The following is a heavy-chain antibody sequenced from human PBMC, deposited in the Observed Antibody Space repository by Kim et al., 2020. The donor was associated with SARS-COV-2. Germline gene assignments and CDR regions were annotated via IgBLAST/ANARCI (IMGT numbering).Heavy chain of an antibody. Sequence: SLKSRVSISVDTSQNQFSLKLSSVTAADTAVYYCARHAEDYSNYVLLFDYWGQGTLVTVSS. D-gene: IGHD4-4*01. V-gene: IGHV4-61*07. CDR3: ARHAEDYSNYVLLFDY. J-gene: IGHJ4*02.